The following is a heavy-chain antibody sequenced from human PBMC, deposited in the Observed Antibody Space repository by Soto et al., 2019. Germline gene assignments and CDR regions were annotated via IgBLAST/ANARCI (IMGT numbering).Heavy chain of an antibody. Sequence: PSQTLSLTCAISGDSLSSNTAAWSWIRQSPSRGLEWLGRTYYRSKWYIDYATSLKSRMTINPDTSKNQFSLQLLSVTPEDTAVYYCARGSYTSTWYWGHGTLVTVSS. D-gene: IGHD6-13*01. J-gene: IGHJ4*01. CDR3: ARGSYTSTWY. CDR2: TYYRSKWYI. CDR1: GDSLSSNTAA. V-gene: IGHV6-1*01.